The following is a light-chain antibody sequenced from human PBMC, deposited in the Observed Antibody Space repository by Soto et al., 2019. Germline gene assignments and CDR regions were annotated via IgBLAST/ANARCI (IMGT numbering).Light chain of an antibody. CDR2: DAS. V-gene: IGKV3-11*01. CDR3: QHRMNWPLT. J-gene: IGKJ5*01. CDR1: QTVSSY. Sequence: EIVLTQSPATLSXSPGDRATLXXXASQTVSSYLLWYQQKPGQAPRLLIYDASNRASGTPARFSGSGSETDFTLTISSLEPEDFAVYYCQHRMNWPLTFGQGTRLEI.